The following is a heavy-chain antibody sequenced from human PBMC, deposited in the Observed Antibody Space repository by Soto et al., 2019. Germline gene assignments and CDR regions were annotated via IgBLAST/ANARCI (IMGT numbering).Heavy chain of an antibody. Sequence: PSETLSLTCTVSGGSISSGGYYWSLIRQHPGKGLEWIGYIYYSGSTYYNPSLKSRVTISVDTSKNQFSLKLSSVTAAATAVYYCARGSLHDYYDFWSGPQNYFDYWGEGTLVTVSS. CDR1: GGSISSGGYY. J-gene: IGHJ4*02. D-gene: IGHD3-3*01. CDR3: ARGSLHDYYDFWSGPQNYFDY. CDR2: IYYSGST. V-gene: IGHV4-31*03.